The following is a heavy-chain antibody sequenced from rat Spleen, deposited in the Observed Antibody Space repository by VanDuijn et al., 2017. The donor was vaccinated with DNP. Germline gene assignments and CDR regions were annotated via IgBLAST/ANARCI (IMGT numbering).Heavy chain of an antibody. CDR2: ILYDDSRT. J-gene: IGHJ3*01. V-gene: IGHV5S10*01. CDR3: ATSRDGFAY. CDR1: GFNFSDHN. Sequence: EVQLVESGGDLVQPGRSLKVSCGASGFNFSDHNMAWVRQAPKKGLEWVATILYDDSRTYYRDSVKGRFTISRDNTKSTLYLQMDSLRSEDTATYYCATSRDGFAYWGQGTLVTVSS.